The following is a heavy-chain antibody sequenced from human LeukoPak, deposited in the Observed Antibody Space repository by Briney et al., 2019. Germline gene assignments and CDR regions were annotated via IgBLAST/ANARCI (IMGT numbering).Heavy chain of an antibody. Sequence: GGSLRLSCAASGFTFSSYGMHWVRQAPGKGLEWVAFIRYDGSNKYYADSVKGRFTISRDNSKNTLYLQMNSLRAEDTAVYYCAKVFYGSGSYYPYNWFDPWGRGTLVTVSS. J-gene: IGHJ5*02. CDR1: GFTFSSYG. D-gene: IGHD3-10*01. CDR2: IRYDGSNK. V-gene: IGHV3-30*02. CDR3: AKVFYGSGSYYPYNWFDP.